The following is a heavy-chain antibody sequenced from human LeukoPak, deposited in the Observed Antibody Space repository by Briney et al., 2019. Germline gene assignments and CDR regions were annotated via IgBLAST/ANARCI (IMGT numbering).Heavy chain of an antibody. CDR1: GFTFSSFG. CDR3: ARDRPLSGYDFDS. CDR2: IRYDGSNN. D-gene: IGHD5-12*01. Sequence: GGSLRLSCAASGFTFSSFGMHWVRQAPGKGLEWVAFIRYDGSNNHYADAVKGRFTISRDNARNSLFLQMNSLRAEDTAIYYCARDRPLSGYDFDSWGRGTLVTVSS. J-gene: IGHJ4*02. V-gene: IGHV3-30*02.